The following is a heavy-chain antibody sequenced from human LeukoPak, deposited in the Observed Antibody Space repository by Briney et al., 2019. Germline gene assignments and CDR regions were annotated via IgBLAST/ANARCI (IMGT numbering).Heavy chain of an antibody. CDR1: GFAFSSYG. J-gene: IGHJ4*02. D-gene: IGHD5-12*01. Sequence: PGGSLRLSCAASGFAFSSYGMSWVRQAPGKGLEWVSAIGGSGGSTYYADSVKGRFTISRDNSRSTLYLQMNSLRAEDTAVYYCARGPSGYHNTGGQGTLVTVSS. V-gene: IGHV3-23*01. CDR2: IGGSGGST. CDR3: ARGPSGYHNT.